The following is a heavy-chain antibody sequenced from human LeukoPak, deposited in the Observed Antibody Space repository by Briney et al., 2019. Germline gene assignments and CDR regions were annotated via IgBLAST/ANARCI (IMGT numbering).Heavy chain of an antibody. J-gene: IGHJ4*02. CDR3: ARAPVTSCRGAYCYPFDY. CDR2: TSSSDAGT. V-gene: IGHV3-23*01. Sequence: GGSLRLSCEASGFSFSDYSINWVRQAPGKGLEWVSATSSSDAGTYHADSVRGRFTISGDNSKNTLYLQMNSLRVEDAAVYYCARAPVTSCRGAYCYPFDYWGQGTLVTVSS. D-gene: IGHD2-21*01. CDR1: GFSFSDYS.